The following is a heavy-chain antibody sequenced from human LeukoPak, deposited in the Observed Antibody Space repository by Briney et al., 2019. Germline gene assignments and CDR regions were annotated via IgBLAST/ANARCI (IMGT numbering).Heavy chain of an antibody. CDR2: IDNSGSA. CDR3: ARAFQGYNPGSLDY. J-gene: IGHJ4*02. Sequence: SETLSLTCTVSGGSVSSSSSYWSWIRQPPGKELEWIGYIDNSGSANHNPSLKSRVTISVDTSKNQFSLKISSVTAADTAVYYCARAFQGYNPGSLDYWGQGTLVTVSS. D-gene: IGHD5-24*01. CDR1: GGSVSSSSSY. V-gene: IGHV4-61*01.